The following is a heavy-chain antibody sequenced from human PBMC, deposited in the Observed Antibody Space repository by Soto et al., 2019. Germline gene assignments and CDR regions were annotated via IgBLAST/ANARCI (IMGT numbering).Heavy chain of an antibody. CDR2: IYSGGSS. V-gene: IGHV3-53*04. Sequence: GGSLRLSCAASGFTATSKYISWVRPAPGKGLAWVSVIYSGGSSYYADSVKGRFTISRHNSKNTLYLQMNSLRAEDTAVYYCARDIADYGDPLGAFDIWGQRPLATV. J-gene: IGHJ3*02. CDR3: ARDIADYGDPLGAFDI. D-gene: IGHD4-17*01. CDR1: GFTATSKY.